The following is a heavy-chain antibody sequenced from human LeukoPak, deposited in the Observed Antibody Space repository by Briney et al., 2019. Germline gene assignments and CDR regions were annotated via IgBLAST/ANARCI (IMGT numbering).Heavy chain of an antibody. CDR3: ARVSGSYSSGYFDY. J-gene: IGHJ4*02. CDR1: GGSISSGSYY. D-gene: IGHD1-26*01. V-gene: IGHV4-61*02. Sequence: SQTLSLTCTVSGGSISSGSYYWSWIRQPAGKGLEWIGRIYTSGSTNYNPSLKSRVTISVDTSKNQFSLKLSSVTAADTAVYYCARVSGSYSSGYFDYWGQGTLVTVSS. CDR2: IYTSGST.